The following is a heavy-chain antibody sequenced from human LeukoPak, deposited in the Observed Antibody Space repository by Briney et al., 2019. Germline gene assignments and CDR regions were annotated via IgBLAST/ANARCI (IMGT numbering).Heavy chain of an antibody. Sequence: GGSLRLSCGASGFTVSSNYMSWVRQAPGKGLEWVSVIYSGGSTYYADSVKGRFTISRDNSKNTLYLQMNSLRAEDTAVYYCARGRGMITFGGVIAPNWFDPWGQGTLVTVSS. CDR1: GFTVSSNY. V-gene: IGHV3-66*01. J-gene: IGHJ5*02. D-gene: IGHD3-16*02. CDR3: ARGRGMITFGGVIAPNWFDP. CDR2: IYSGGST.